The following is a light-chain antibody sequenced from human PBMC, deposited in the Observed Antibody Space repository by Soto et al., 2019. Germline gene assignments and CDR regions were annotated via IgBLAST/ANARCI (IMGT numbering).Light chain of an antibody. Sequence: DIQMTQSPSSLSASVGDRVTITCRASQDIRNSLAWYRQRPGKVPELLIYGAAALQSGAPSRFSGSASETDFTLTISSLQTEDVATYYCQKYNSAPFTFGSGTKVAIK. J-gene: IGKJ3*01. V-gene: IGKV1-27*01. CDR1: QDIRNS. CDR2: GAA. CDR3: QKYNSAPFT.